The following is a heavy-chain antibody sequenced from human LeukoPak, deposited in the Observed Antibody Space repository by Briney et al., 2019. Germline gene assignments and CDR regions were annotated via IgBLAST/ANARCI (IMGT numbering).Heavy chain of an antibody. J-gene: IGHJ5*02. V-gene: IGHV4-39*07. CDR2: IYYSGST. Sequence: SETLSLTCTVSGVSISSSNSYWGWIRQPPGKGLEWIGSIYYSGSTYYNPSLKSRVTISVDTSKNQFSLKLSSVTAADTAVYYCATSGAHNWFDPWGQGTLVTVSS. CDR3: ATSGAHNWFDP. CDR1: GVSISSSNSY. D-gene: IGHD3-10*01.